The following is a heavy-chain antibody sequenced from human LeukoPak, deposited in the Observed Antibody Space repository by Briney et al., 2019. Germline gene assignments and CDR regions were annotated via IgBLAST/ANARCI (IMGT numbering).Heavy chain of an antibody. J-gene: IGHJ3*02. CDR3: AKANLQQQIVRSPFDI. V-gene: IGHV4-4*07. CDR1: GGSISNYY. CDR2: IYTSGST. Sequence: PSETLSLTCTVSGGSISNYYWSWIRQPAGKGLEWIGRIYTSGSTNYNPSLKSRVTMSVDTSKNQFSLKLSSVTAADTAVYYCAKANLQQQIVRSPFDIWGQGTMVTVTS. D-gene: IGHD6-13*01.